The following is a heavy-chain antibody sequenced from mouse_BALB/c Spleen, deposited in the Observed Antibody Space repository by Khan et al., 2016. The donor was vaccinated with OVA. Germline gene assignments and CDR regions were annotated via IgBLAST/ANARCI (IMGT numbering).Heavy chain of an antibody. J-gene: IGHJ3*01. Sequence: EVQLLETGGDLVKPGGSLKLSCAASGFTFSSYSMSWVRQTPDKRLEWVASISSGGDYTYYPDIVKGRFTISRENAKNTLYLEMSSLKSEDTAMYYCASHLTGSFAYWGQGTLVTVSA. CDR2: ISSGGDYT. CDR1: GFTFSSYS. CDR3: ASHLTGSFAY. D-gene: IGHD4-1*01. V-gene: IGHV5-6*01.